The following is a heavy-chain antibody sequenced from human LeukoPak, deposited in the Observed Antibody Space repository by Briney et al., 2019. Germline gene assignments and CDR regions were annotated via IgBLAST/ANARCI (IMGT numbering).Heavy chain of an antibody. CDR3: VKVAKYYYGSETYYFFEH. CDR1: GFTFSSYG. D-gene: IGHD3-10*01. CDR2: ISSSGSTI. J-gene: IGHJ4*02. V-gene: IGHV3-48*04. Sequence: GGTLRLSCAASGFTFSSYGMSWVRQAPGKGLEWVSYISSSGSTIYYVDSVKGRFTISRDNAKNSLYLQMNSLRVEDTAIYYCVKVAKYYYGSETYYFFEHWGQGTPVTASS.